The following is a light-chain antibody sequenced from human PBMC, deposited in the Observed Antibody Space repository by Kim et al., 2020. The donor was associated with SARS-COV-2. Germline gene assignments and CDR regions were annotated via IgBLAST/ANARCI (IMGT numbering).Light chain of an antibody. CDR1: KLGEKY. J-gene: IGLJ2*01. CDR3: QAWDSSAMI. V-gene: IGLV3-1*01. CDR2: EDK. Sequence: SYELTQPPSVSVSPGQTAIITCSGDKLGEKYASWYQQKPGQSPVVVIYEDKKRPSGIPERFSGSNSGNTASLTISGTQTMDEADYYCQAWDSSAMIFGGGTQLTVL.